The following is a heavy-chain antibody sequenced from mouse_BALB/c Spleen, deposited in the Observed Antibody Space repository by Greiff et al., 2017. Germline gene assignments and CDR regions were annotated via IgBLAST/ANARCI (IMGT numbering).Heavy chain of an antibody. J-gene: IGHJ2*01. V-gene: IGHV5-6-3*01. CDR2: INSNGGGT. CDR1: GFTFSSYG. D-gene: IGHD2-4*01. CDR3: AREDDYDYFDY. Sequence: EVLLVESGGGLVQPGGSLKLSCAASGFTFSSYGMSWVRQTPDKRLELVATINSNGGGTYYPHSVKGRFTISRDNSKNTLYLQLSSLTSEDTAMYYCAREDDYDYFDYWGQGTTLTVSS.